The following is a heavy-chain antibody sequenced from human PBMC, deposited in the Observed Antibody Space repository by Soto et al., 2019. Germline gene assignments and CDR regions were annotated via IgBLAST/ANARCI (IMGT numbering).Heavy chain of an antibody. CDR1: GFTFSSYA. Sequence: GSLRLSCAASGFTFSSYAMHWVRQAPGKGLEWVAVISYDGSNKYYADSVKGRFTISRDNSKNTLYLQMNSLRAEDTAVYYCAREEDYDILTGYYIGGYFDYWGQGTLVTVSS. J-gene: IGHJ4*02. CDR3: AREEDYDILTGYYIGGYFDY. D-gene: IGHD3-9*01. V-gene: IGHV3-30-3*01. CDR2: ISYDGSNK.